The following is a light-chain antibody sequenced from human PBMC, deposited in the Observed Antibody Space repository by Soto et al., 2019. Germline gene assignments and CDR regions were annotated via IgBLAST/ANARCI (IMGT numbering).Light chain of an antibody. CDR2: EVS. V-gene: IGLV2-14*01. J-gene: IGLJ2*01. CDR1: SSDVGGHKY. Sequence: QSALTQPASVSVSPGQSITISCTGTSSDVGGHKYVSWYQQHPDKAPKVLIFEVSNRPSGTSNRFSGPKSGNTASLTISGLQAEDEADYYCSSYTSSTTSVVFGGGTKVTVL. CDR3: SSYTSSTTSVV.